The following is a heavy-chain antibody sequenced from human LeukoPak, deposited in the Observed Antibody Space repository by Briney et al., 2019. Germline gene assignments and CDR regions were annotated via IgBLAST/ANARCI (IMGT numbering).Heavy chain of an antibody. D-gene: IGHD5-18*01. Sequence: VASVKVSCKASGGVFTTYTMSWVRQAPGQGLEWMGSIIPFLGTTNYAQKFQGRVTMTEDTSTDTAYMELSSLRSEDTAVYYCARGIQLWANHAFDIWGQGTMVTVSS. CDR1: GGVFTTYT. V-gene: IGHV1-69*08. J-gene: IGHJ3*02. CDR3: ARGIQLWANHAFDI. CDR2: IIPFLGTT.